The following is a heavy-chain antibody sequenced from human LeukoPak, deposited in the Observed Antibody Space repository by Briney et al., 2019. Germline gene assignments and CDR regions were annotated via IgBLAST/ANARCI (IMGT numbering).Heavy chain of an antibody. CDR2: MNPNSGNT. CDR1: GYTFTSYD. J-gene: IGHJ5*02. V-gene: IGHV1-8*01. CDR3: ARRPMGSGKNWFDP. D-gene: IGHD3-10*01. Sequence: GASVNVSCKASGYTFTSYDINWVRQATGQGLEWMGWMNPNSGNTGYAQKFQGRVTMTRNTSISTAYMELSSLRSEDTAVYYCARRPMGSGKNWFDPWGQGTLVTVSS.